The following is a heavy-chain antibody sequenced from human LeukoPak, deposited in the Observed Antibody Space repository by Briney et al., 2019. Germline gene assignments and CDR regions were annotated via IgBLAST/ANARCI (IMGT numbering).Heavy chain of an antibody. Sequence: GGSLRLSCAASGFTFSTYNMNWVRQAPGKGLEWVSYISSSSTTIYYADSVKGRFTISRDNAKNPLHLQMSSLRAEDTAVYYCARDFSFWGQGTLVTVSS. J-gene: IGHJ4*02. CDR1: GFTFSTYN. CDR3: ARDFSF. D-gene: IGHD2/OR15-2a*01. V-gene: IGHV3-48*04. CDR2: ISSSSTTI.